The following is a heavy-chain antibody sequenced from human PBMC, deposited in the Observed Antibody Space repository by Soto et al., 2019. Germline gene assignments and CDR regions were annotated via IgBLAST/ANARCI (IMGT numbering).Heavy chain of an antibody. D-gene: IGHD3-10*01. CDR1: GGSFSGYY. CDR3: ARWKRITMVRGVNAPKNWFDP. V-gene: IGHV4-34*01. J-gene: IGHJ5*02. CDR2: INHSGST. Sequence: SETLSLTCAVYGGSFSGYYWSWIRQPPGKGLEWIGEINHSGSTNYNPSLKSRVTISVDTSKNQFSLTLSSVTAADTAVYYCARWKRITMVRGVNAPKNWFDPWGQGTLVTVSS.